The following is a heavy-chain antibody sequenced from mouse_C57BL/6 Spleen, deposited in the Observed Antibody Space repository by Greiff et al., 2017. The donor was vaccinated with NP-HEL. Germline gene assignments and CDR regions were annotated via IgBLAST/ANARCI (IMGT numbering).Heavy chain of an antibody. Sequence: VKLQQPGAELVKPGASVKLSCKASGYTFTSYWMHWVKQRPGQGLEWIGMIHPNSGSTNYNEKFKSKATLTVDKSSSTAYMQLSSLTSEDSAVYYCAIGADSSGYEFYYYAMDYWGQGTSVTVSS. J-gene: IGHJ4*01. CDR2: IHPNSGST. V-gene: IGHV1-64*01. CDR3: AIGADSSGYEFYYYAMDY. D-gene: IGHD3-2*02. CDR1: GYTFTSYW.